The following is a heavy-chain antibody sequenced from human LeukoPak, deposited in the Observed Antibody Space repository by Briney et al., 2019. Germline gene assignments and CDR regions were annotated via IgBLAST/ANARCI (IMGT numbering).Heavy chain of an antibody. CDR3: AKDPARVVGAIHDY. CDR1: GFTFSSYA. V-gene: IGHV3-23*01. Sequence: GGSLGLSCAASGFTFSSYAMSWVRQAPGKGLEWVSAISGSGGSTYYADSVKGRFTISRDNSKNTLYLQMNSLRAEDTAVYYCAKDPARVVGAIHDYWGQGTLVTVSS. D-gene: IGHD1-26*01. J-gene: IGHJ4*02. CDR2: ISGSGGST.